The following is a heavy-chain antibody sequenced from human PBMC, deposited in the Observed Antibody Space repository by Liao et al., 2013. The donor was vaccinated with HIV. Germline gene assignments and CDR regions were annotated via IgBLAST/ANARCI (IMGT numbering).Heavy chain of an antibody. CDR2: INHSGST. CDR1: GGSFSGYY. J-gene: IGHJ6*03. V-gene: IGHV4-34*01. D-gene: IGHD4-17*01. Sequence: QVQLQQWGAGLLKPSETLSLTCAVYGGSFSGYYWSWIRQPPGKGLEWIGEINHSGSTNYNPSLKSRVTISVDTSKNQFSLKLSSVTAADTAVYYCARGYGDYPYYYYYYMDVWGKGTTVTVSS. CDR3: ARGYGDYPYYYYYYMDV.